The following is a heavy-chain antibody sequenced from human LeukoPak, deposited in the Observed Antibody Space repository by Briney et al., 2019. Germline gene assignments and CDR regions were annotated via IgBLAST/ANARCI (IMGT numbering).Heavy chain of an antibody. CDR3: ARDLYCSSTSCYTYYYYGMDV. CDR1: RFTFSSDS. V-gene: IGHV3-21*01. D-gene: IGHD2-2*02. CDR2: ISSSSSYI. Sequence: GGSLRLSCAASRFTFSSDSMNWVRQAPGKGLEWVSSISSSSSYIYYADSVKGRFTISRDNAKNSLYLQMNSLRAEDTAVYYCARDLYCSSTSCYTYYYYGMDVWGQGTTVTVSS. J-gene: IGHJ6*02.